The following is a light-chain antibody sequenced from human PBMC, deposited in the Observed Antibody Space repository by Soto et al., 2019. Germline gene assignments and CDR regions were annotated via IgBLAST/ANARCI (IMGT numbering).Light chain of an antibody. J-gene: IGKJ3*01. CDR2: WPS. Sequence: DIVMTQSPDSLAVSLGERATINCKSSQTVLYTSNNQTYLAWYQQKPAQPPKLLTYWPSTRESGVPDRFSGSGSGTDFTLTISSLQAEDVAVYYCQQYYSTPRATFGPGTKVDIK. V-gene: IGKV4-1*01. CDR1: QTVLYTSNNQTY. CDR3: QQYYSTPRAT.